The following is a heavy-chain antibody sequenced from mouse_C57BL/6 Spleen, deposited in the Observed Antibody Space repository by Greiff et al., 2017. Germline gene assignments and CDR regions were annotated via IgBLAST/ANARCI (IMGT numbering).Heavy chain of an antibody. Sequence: QVQLKESGAELVRPGASVTLSCKASGYTFTDYEMHWVKQTPVHGLEWIGAIDPETGGTAYNQKFKGKAILTADKSSSTAYMELRSLTSEDSAVYYCTRLGLPYYYAMDYWGQGTSVTVSS. CDR3: TRLGLPYYYAMDY. D-gene: IGHD5-1*01. V-gene: IGHV1-15*01. CDR2: IDPETGGT. J-gene: IGHJ4*01. CDR1: GYTFTDYE.